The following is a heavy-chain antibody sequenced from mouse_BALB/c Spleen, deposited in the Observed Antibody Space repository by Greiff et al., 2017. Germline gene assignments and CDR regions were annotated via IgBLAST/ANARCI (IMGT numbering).Heavy chain of an antibody. CDR3: ARHRDRYGLAY. J-gene: IGHJ3*01. V-gene: IGHV5-6*01. Sequence: VQLKESGGDLVKPGGSLKLSCAASGFTFSSYGMSWVRQTPDKRLEWVATISSGGSYTYYPDSVKGRFTISRDNAKNTLYLQMSSLKSEDTAMYYCARHRDRYGLAYWGQGTLVTVAA. CDR2: ISSGGSYT. CDR1: GFTFSSYG. D-gene: IGHD2-14*01.